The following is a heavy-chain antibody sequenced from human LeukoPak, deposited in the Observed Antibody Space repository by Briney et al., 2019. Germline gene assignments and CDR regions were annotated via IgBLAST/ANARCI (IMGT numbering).Heavy chain of an antibody. Sequence: ASVKVSCKASGYTFTGYYMHWVRQAPGQGLEWMGWINPNSGGTNYAQKFQGWVTMTRDTSISTAYMELSSLRSEDTAVYYCARAQDFFDYWGQGTLVTVSS. J-gene: IGHJ4*02. CDR3: ARAQDFFDY. CDR1: GYTFTGYY. V-gene: IGHV1-2*04. CDR2: INPNSGGT.